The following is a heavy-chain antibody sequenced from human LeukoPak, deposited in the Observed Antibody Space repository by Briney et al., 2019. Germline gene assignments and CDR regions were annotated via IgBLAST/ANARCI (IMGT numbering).Heavy chain of an antibody. J-gene: IGHJ4*02. CDR2: IKQDGNEK. D-gene: IGHD6-19*01. V-gene: IGHV3-7*04. CDR3: VGGYGWLPDY. Sequence: GGSLRLSCAGYGITLSELWMNWVRQVPGKGPEWVANIKQDGNEKKYVDSVKGRFTISRDNAKNSVYLQMNSLRVDDTAVYYCVGGYGWLPDYWGQGALVTVSS. CDR1: GITLSELW.